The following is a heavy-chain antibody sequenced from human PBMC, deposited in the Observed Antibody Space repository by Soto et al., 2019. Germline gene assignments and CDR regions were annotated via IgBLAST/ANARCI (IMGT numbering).Heavy chain of an antibody. D-gene: IGHD3-22*01. CDR2: ISSSSSYI. J-gene: IGHJ4*02. CDR1: GFTISSYS. Sequence: GGSLRLSCAASGFTISSYSMNWVRQAPGKGLEWVSSISSSSSYIYYADSVKGRFTISRDNAKNSLYLQMNSLRAEDTAVYYCAKPLRGYYDSSGCFDYWGQGTLVPVSS. V-gene: IGHV3-21*01. CDR3: AKPLRGYYDSSGCFDY.